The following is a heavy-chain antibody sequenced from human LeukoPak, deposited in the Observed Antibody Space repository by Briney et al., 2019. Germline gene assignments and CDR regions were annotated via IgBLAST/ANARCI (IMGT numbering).Heavy chain of an antibody. V-gene: IGHV3-43*02. D-gene: IGHD3-22*01. CDR3: AKDTYYYDSSGYEGPSFDY. Sequence: GGSLRLSCAASGFTFDDYAMHWVRQAPGKGLEWVSLISGDGGSTYYADSVKGRFTISRDNSKNSLYLQMNSLRTEDTALYYCAKDTYYYDSSGYEGPSFDYWGQGTLSPSPQ. J-gene: IGHJ4*02. CDR1: GFTFDDYA. CDR2: ISGDGGST.